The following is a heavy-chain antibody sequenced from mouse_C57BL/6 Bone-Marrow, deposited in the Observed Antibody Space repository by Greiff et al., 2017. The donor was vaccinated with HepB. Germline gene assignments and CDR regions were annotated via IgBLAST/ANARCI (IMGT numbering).Heavy chain of an antibody. D-gene: IGHD1-1*01. Sequence: VQLQQSGPELVKPGASVKISCKASGYSFTDYNMNWVKQSNGKSLEWIGVINPNYGTTSYNQKFKGKATLTVDQSSSTAYMQLNSLTSEDSAVYYCVVITMVVPYAMDYWGQGTSVTVSS. J-gene: IGHJ4*01. V-gene: IGHV1-39*01. CDR1: GYSFTDYN. CDR3: VVITMVVPYAMDY. CDR2: INPNYGTT.